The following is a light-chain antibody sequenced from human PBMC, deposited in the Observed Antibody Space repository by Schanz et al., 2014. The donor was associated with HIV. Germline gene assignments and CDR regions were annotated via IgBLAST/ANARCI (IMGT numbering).Light chain of an antibody. V-gene: IGKV1-9*01. CDR3: QQYNSWVT. J-gene: IGKJ4*01. CDR2: AAS. CDR1: QDIRSY. Sequence: DIQLTQSPSFLSASVGDRVTITCRASQDIRSYLAWYQQIPGKAPTLLIYAASTLQSGAPSRFSGSGSETDFTLTVSSLQPDDFATYYCQQYNSWVTFGGGTKVEIK.